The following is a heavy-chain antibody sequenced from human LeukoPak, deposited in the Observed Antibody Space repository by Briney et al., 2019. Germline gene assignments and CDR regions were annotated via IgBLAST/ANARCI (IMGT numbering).Heavy chain of an antibody. J-gene: IGHJ4*02. V-gene: IGHV4-59*08. D-gene: IGHD4-17*01. CDR2: IYYSGST. CDR1: GGSISSYY. Sequence: SETLSLTCTVSGGSISSYYWSWIRQPPGKGLEWIGYIYYSGSTNYNPSLKSRVTISVDMSKNQFSLKLSSVTAADTAVYYCARQETTVTREGRLPLHFDYWGQGTLVTVSS. CDR3: ARQETTVTREGRLPLHFDY.